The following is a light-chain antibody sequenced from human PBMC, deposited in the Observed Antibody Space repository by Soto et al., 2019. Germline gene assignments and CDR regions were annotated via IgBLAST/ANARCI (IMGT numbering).Light chain of an antibody. CDR1: SSDVGGYNF. CDR2: DDN. CDR3: SSYTSSSPDV. V-gene: IGLV2-14*03. J-gene: IGLJ1*01. Sequence: QSVLTQPASVSGSPGQSITISCTGTSSDVGGYNFVYWYQQHPGKVPKLMIFDDNSRPSGVSERFSGSKSGNTASLTISGLQAEDEGDYYCSSYTSSSPDVFGSGTKLTVL.